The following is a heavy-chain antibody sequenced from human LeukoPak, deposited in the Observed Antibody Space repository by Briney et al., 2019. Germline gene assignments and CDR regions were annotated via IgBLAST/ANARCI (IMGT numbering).Heavy chain of an antibody. Sequence: TGGSLRLSCAASGFTFSSYWMSWVRQAPGKGLEWVANIKQDGSEKYYVDSVKGRFTISRDNAKNSLYLQMNSLRAEDTAVYYCARVFTMIVVDRTYYFDYWGQGTLVTVSS. CDR1: GFTFSSYW. J-gene: IGHJ4*02. CDR2: IKQDGSEK. D-gene: IGHD3-22*01. CDR3: ARVFTMIVVDRTYYFDY. V-gene: IGHV3-7*01.